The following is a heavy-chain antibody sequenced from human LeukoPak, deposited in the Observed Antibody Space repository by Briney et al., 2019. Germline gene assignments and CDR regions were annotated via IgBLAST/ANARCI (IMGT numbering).Heavy chain of an antibody. J-gene: IGHJ4*02. V-gene: IGHV3-23*01. CDR3: AKDHGVAVAGMYY. CDR1: GFTFSSFA. CDR2: MSGSGDST. D-gene: IGHD6-19*01. Sequence: GGSLRLSCAASGFTFSSFAMSWVRQAPGKGLEWVSSMSGSGDSTYYADSVKGRFTISRDNSRNTLYLQMNSLRADDTAVYYCAKDHGVAVAGMYYWGQGTLVTVSS.